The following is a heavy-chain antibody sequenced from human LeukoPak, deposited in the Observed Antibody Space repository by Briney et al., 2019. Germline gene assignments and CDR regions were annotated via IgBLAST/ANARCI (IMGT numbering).Heavy chain of an antibody. CDR1: GYTFTSYS. V-gene: IGHV1-18*01. J-gene: IGHJ4*02. Sequence: DSLKVSCKASGYTFTSYSINWVRQAPGQGLEWMGWISAYNGNTKYAQKLQGRVTMTTDTSTSTAYMELRSLRSDDTAVYYCARGLGGSGSYSLTFDYWGQGTLVSVST. CDR3: ARGLGGSGSYSLTFDY. D-gene: IGHD1-26*01. CDR2: ISAYNGNT.